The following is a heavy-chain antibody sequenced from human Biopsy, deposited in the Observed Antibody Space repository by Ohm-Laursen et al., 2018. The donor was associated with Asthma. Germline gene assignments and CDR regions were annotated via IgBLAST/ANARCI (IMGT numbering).Heavy chain of an antibody. CDR1: AYTFIGYH. Sequence: SVKVSCNASAYTFIGYHLHWVRQAPGEGLEWMGRINPNGGATIYAQKFQGRVTMTRDTSISTAYMELSRLTSDDTAAYYCARAQKSPGDRWFDPWGQGTLVTVSS. CDR2: INPNGGAT. J-gene: IGHJ5*02. CDR3: ARAQKSPGDRWFDP. D-gene: IGHD7-27*01. V-gene: IGHV1-2*06.